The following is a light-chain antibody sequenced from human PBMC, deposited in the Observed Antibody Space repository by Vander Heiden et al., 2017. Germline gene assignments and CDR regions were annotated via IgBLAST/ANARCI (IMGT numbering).Light chain of an antibody. Sequence: DIQMTPSPSSLSASVGDRVTITCRASQSISSYLNWYQQKPGKAPKLLIYAASSLQSGVPSRFSGSGSGTDFTLTISRLQPEDFATYYCQQSDSTPFTFGQGTKVEIK. CDR3: QQSDSTPFT. CDR1: QSISSY. CDR2: AAS. V-gene: IGKV1-39*01. J-gene: IGKJ3*01.